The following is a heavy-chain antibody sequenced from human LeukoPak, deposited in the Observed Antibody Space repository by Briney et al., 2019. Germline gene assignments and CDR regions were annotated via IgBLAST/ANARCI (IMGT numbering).Heavy chain of an antibody. J-gene: IGHJ4*02. D-gene: IGHD1-1*01. CDR2: LRGDTGDT. Sequence: ASVTVSCKTSGYMVSDYYMHWVRQAPGQGLEWMGWLRGDTGDTDSPQKFKGRVTMTRDTATNTAYMQLSRLTYDDTAIYFCARVRDNACDYWGQGTLVTFSS. CDR3: ARVRDNACDY. CDR1: GYMVSDYY. V-gene: IGHV1-2*02.